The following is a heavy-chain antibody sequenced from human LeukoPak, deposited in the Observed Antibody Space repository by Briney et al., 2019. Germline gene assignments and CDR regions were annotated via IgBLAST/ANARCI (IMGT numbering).Heavy chain of an antibody. CDR3: ARWRGKWDVNWFDP. D-gene: IGHD1-26*01. J-gene: IGHJ5*02. CDR2: LYYDGRT. CDR1: GDSVSSSNYY. Sequence: SETLSLTCTVFGDSVSSSNYYWAWFRQPPGKGLDWIGSLYYDGRTYYSPSLESRVTVSVDTSKNQFALKLTSVTAADTAVYYCARWRGKWDVNWFDPWGPGTLVTVSS. V-gene: IGHV4-39*01.